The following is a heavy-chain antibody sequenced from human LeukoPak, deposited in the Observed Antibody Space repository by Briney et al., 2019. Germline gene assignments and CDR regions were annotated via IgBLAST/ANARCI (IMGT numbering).Heavy chain of an antibody. Sequence: GALRLSCAASGFTFSSYAMHWVRQAPGKGLEWVAVISYDGSNKYYADSVKGRFTISRDSSKNTLYLQMNSLRAEDTAVYYCARGITIFGVALYGMDVWGQGTMVTVSS. J-gene: IGHJ6*02. CDR2: ISYDGSNK. V-gene: IGHV3-30-3*01. CDR1: GFTFSSYA. D-gene: IGHD3-3*01. CDR3: ARGITIFGVALYGMDV.